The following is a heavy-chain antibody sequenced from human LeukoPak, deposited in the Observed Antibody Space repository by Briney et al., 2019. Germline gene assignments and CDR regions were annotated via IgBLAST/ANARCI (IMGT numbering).Heavy chain of an antibody. Sequence: SGTLSLTCTVSGGSISSSSYYWGWIRQPPGKGLEWIGSIYYSGSTSYNASLKSRVTISVETSKNQFSLKLSSVTAADTAVYYCARHRRWVCGYWGQGTLVTVSS. CDR2: IYYSGST. J-gene: IGHJ4*02. CDR3: ARHRRWVCGY. CDR1: GGSISSSSYY. D-gene: IGHD2-21*01. V-gene: IGHV4-39*01.